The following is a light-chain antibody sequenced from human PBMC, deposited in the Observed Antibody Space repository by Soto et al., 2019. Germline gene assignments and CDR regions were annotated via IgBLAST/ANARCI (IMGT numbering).Light chain of an antibody. CDR1: QSIASF. V-gene: IGKV1-39*01. CDR3: LQDYSPLLA. Sequence: DIQMTQSPYSLSASIGDTVTITCRASQSIASFLNWLQLKPGKAPKLLISDTSTLQSVVPSRFSGGGSGTDFNLTIRSLQPEDSALYFCLQDYSPLLAFGAGTRVEIK. J-gene: IGKJ4*01. CDR2: DTS.